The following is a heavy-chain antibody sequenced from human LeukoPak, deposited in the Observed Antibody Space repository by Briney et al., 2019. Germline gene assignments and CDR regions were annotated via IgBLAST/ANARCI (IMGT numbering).Heavy chain of an antibody. CDR3: ARDRHSGRFYTIDY. CDR1: GFTFSSYA. D-gene: IGHD1-26*01. V-gene: IGHV3-33*01. Sequence: GGSLRLSCAASGFTFSSYAMHWVRQAPGKGLEWVAVMWFDGSNQYQTGSVKGRFTISRDNSKNTLYLQMSSLRADDTAVYYCARDRHSGRFYTIDYWGQGTLVTVSS. CDR2: MWFDGSNQ. J-gene: IGHJ4*02.